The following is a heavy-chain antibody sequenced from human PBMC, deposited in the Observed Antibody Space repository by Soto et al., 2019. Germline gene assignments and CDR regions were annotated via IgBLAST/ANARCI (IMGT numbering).Heavy chain of an antibody. J-gene: IGHJ4*02. Sequence: SVKVSCKASGGTFSSYAISWVRQAPGQGLEWMGGIIPIFGTANYAQKFQGRVTITADESTSTAYMELSSLRSEDTAVYYCAVRLGDPLFYFDYWGQGTLVTVSS. CDR3: AVRLGDPLFYFDY. CDR1: GGTFSSYA. D-gene: IGHD3-16*01. CDR2: IIPIFGTA. V-gene: IGHV1-69*13.